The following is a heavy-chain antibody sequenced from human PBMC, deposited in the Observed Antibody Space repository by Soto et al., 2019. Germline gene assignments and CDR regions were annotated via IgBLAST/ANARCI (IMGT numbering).Heavy chain of an antibody. CDR2: INHSGST. CDR3: ARGLYDMVWGVTHLDY. V-gene: IGHV4-34*01. D-gene: IGHD3-10*01. CDR1: GVSFSGYF. Sequence: SETLSLTCAVYGVSFSGYFWSWIRPPPGKGLEWIGEINHSGSTNYNPSLKSRVTISVDTSKNQFPLKMSSVTAADTAVYYCARGLYDMVWGVTHLDYWGQGTLVTVS. J-gene: IGHJ4*02.